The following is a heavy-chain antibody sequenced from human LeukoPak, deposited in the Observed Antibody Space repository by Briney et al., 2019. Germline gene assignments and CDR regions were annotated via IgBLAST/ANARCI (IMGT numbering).Heavy chain of an antibody. J-gene: IGHJ4*02. Sequence: GASVKVSCKASGYTFTSYYIHWVRQAPGQGLEWMGIINPSGGSTGHAQKFQGRFTMTRDTSTSTVYMELSSLRSEDTAVYYCARDRTIGSFWAPADTTIPFDYWGQGTLVTVSS. CDR2: INPSGGST. D-gene: IGHD5-12*01. CDR1: GYTFTSYY. V-gene: IGHV1-46*01. CDR3: ARDRTIGSFWAPADTTIPFDY.